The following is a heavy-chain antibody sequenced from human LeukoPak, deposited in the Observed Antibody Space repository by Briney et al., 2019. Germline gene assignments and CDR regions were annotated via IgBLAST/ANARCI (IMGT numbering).Heavy chain of an antibody. J-gene: IGHJ4*02. D-gene: IGHD2-15*01. CDR1: GLTFRNYA. V-gene: IGHV3-23*01. CDR2: ICANDGNT. CDR3: AKGSGSSCYSPCDY. Sequence: GGSLRLSCAASGLTFRNYAMSWVRQAPGKGLEWVSVICANDGNTYYADAVKGWFTISRDNSKDTLYLQMDSLRAEDTAVYYCAKGSGSSCYSPCDYWGQRILVTVSS.